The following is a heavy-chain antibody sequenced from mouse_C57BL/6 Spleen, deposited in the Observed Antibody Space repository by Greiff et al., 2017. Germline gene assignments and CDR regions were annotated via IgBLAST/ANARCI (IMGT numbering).Heavy chain of an antibody. D-gene: IGHD2-5*01. CDR1: GFSLTSYA. CDR2: IWTGGGT. CDR3: ARAYYSKSGYVDV. V-gene: IGHV2-9-1*01. Sequence: VQLVESGPGLVAPSQSLSITCTVSGFSLTSYAISWVRQPPGKGLVWLGVIWTGGGTNYNSALKSRLGISKDNSKSQVFLKRNSLQTDDTARYYCARAYYSKSGYVDVWGTGTTVTVSS. J-gene: IGHJ1*03.